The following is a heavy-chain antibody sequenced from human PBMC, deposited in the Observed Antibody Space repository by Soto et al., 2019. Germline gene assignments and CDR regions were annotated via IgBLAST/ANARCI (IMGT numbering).Heavy chain of an antibody. CDR1: GFALTTYT. CDR3: VREDGVVGASSAFDS. CDR2: INGRSNYK. V-gene: IGHV3-21*02. D-gene: IGHD1-26*01. Sequence: EVQLVESGGGLVAPVGSLRLSCVASGFALTTYTMNWVRQAPGTGLEWVSSINGRSNYKYYSDSVKGRFTVSRDNAQNSLFLQMSRLGPEDTAVYYCVREDGVVGASSAFDSWGQGTLVTVSS. J-gene: IGHJ4*02.